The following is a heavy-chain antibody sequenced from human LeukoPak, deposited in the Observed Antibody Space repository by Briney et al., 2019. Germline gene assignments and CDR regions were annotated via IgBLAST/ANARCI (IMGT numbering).Heavy chain of an antibody. CDR1: GFTFSSYE. V-gene: IGHV3-48*03. CDR2: ISSSGSTI. CDR3: ARVYPEWLRGRYYYYMDV. J-gene: IGHJ6*03. Sequence: GGSLRLSCAASGFTFSSYEMNWVRQAPGKGLEWVSYISSSGSTIYYADSVKGRFTISRDNAKNSLYLQMNSLRAEDTAVYYCARVYPEWLRGRYYYYMDVWGKGTTVTISS. D-gene: IGHD5-12*01.